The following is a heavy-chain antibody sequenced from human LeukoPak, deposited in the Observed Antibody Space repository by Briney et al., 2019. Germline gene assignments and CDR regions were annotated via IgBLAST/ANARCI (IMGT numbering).Heavy chain of an antibody. Sequence: GASVKVSCKASGYTFTGYYMHWVRQAPGQGLEWMGWINPNSGGTNYAQKFQGRVTMTRDTSISTAYMELSRLRSDDTAVYYCATGEANYYGSGSLTPPVDLDYWGQGTLVTVSS. J-gene: IGHJ4*02. V-gene: IGHV1-2*02. D-gene: IGHD3-10*01. CDR1: GYTFTGYY. CDR3: ATGEANYYGSGSLTPPVDLDY. CDR2: INPNSGGT.